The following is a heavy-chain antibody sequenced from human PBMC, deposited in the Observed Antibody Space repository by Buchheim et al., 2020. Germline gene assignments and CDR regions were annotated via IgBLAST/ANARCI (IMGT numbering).Heavy chain of an antibody. D-gene: IGHD2-8*01. CDR1: GGSISSSSYY. Sequence: QLQLQESGPGLVKPSETLSLTCTVSGGSISSSSYYWGWIRQPPGKGLEWIGSIYYSGSTSSNPSLKSRVTISVDTSKNQFSLKLSSVTAADTAVYYCAAIVLMVYAQIDYWGQGTL. J-gene: IGHJ4*02. V-gene: IGHV4-39*07. CDR2: IYYSGST. CDR3: AAIVLMVYAQIDY.